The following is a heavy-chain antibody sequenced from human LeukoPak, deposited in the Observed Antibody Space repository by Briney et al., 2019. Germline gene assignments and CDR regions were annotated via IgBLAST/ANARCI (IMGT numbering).Heavy chain of an antibody. CDR2: IYPGDSDT. CDR1: GYSFTSYW. J-gene: IGHJ5*02. Sequence: TPWESLKISCKGSGYSFTSYWIGWVRQMPGKVLEWMGIIYPGDSDTRYSPSFQGQVTISADKSISTAYLQWSSLKASDTAMYYCARRGRGYCSSTSCPSWFDPWGQGTLVTVSS. D-gene: IGHD2-2*01. V-gene: IGHV5-51*01. CDR3: ARRGRGYCSSTSCPSWFDP.